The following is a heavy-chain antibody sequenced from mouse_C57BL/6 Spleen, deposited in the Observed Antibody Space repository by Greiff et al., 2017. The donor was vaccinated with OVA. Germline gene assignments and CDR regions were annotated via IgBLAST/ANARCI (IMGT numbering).Heavy chain of an antibody. Sequence: VQLQQPGAELVMPGASVKLSCKASGYTFTSYWMHWVKQRPGQGLEWIGEIDPSDSYTNYNQKFKGKSTLTVDKSSSTAYMQLSSLTSEDSAVYYCAREKKMYYFDYWGQGTTLTVSS. J-gene: IGHJ2*01. CDR1: GYTFTSYW. CDR2: IDPSDSYT. V-gene: IGHV1-69*01. CDR3: AREKKMYYFDY.